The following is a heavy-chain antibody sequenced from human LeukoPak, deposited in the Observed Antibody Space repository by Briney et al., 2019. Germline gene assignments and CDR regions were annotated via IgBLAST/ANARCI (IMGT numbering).Heavy chain of an antibody. Sequence: GESLKNSCKGSGYSFTSYWIGWVRQMPGKGLEWMGIIYPDDSDTRYSPSFQGQVTISADKSISTAYLQWSSLKASDTAMYCCARRVRTTSSIDYWGQGTLVTVSS. CDR2: IYPDDSDT. CDR1: GYSFTSYW. V-gene: IGHV5-51*01. J-gene: IGHJ4*02. CDR3: ARRVRTTSSIDY. D-gene: IGHD1-1*01.